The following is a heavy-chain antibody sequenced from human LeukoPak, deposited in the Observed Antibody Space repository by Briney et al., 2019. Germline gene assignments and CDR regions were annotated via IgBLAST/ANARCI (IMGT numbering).Heavy chain of an antibody. J-gene: IGHJ4*02. CDR1: GYTFTSYA. CDR2: INAGNGNT. Sequence: ASVKVSCKASGYTFTSYAMHWVRQAPGQRLEWMGWINAGNGNTKYSQKFQGRVTITADESTSTAYMELSSLRSEDTAVYYCARSKGGATYPFDYWGQGTLVTVSS. CDR3: ARSKGGATYPFDY. V-gene: IGHV1-3*01. D-gene: IGHD1-26*01.